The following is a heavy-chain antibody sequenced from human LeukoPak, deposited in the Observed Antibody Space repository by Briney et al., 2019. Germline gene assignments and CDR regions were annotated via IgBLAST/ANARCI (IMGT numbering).Heavy chain of an antibody. CDR3: AKVWDIVVVPAASAFDI. V-gene: IGHV3-30*02. CDR1: GFTFSSYG. D-gene: IGHD2-2*01. J-gene: IGHJ3*02. Sequence: GGSLRLSCAASGFTFSSYGMHWVRQAPGKGLEWVAFIRYDGSNKYYADSVKGRFTISRDNSKSTLYLQMNSLRAEDTAVYYCAKVWDIVVVPAASAFDIWGQGTMVTVSS. CDR2: IRYDGSNK.